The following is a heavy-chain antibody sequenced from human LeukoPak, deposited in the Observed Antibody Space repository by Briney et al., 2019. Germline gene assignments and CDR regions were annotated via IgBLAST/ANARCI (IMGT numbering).Heavy chain of an antibody. J-gene: IGHJ4*02. CDR1: GGSISSYY. Sequence: SETLSLTCTVSGGSISSYYWSWIRQPPGKGLEWIGYIYYSGSTNYNPSLESRVTISLDTSKKQFSVKLSSVTAADTAVYYCARDSRQQLGSRYYFDYWGQGTLVTVSS. CDR2: IYYSGST. V-gene: IGHV4-59*12. D-gene: IGHD6-13*01. CDR3: ARDSRQQLGSRYYFDY.